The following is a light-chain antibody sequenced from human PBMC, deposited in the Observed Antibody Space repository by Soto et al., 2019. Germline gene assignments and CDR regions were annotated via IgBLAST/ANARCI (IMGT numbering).Light chain of an antibody. CDR2: GAS. CDR3: QQYNNWPPWT. CDR1: QSVTTN. V-gene: IGKV3-15*01. J-gene: IGKJ1*01. Sequence: EIVMTQSPATLSVSPGESTTLSCRASQSVTTNLAWYQQKPSQSPRLLIYGASFRATGIPARFSGSGSGTEFTLTISSLHSEDSAVYYCQQYNNWPPWTFGQGTKVEIK.